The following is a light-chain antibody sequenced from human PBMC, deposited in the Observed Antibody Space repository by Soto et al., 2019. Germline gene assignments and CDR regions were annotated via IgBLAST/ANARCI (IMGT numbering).Light chain of an antibody. CDR3: QQCGNWPPLT. Sequence: DIQVTQSPSTLSGSVGDRVTITCRASQTISSRLAWYQQKPGKAPKLLIYKASTLKSGVPSRFSGSGSGTEFTLTISSLQPDDFAVYYCQQCGNWPPLTFGGGTKVDIK. CDR2: KAS. V-gene: IGKV1-5*03. CDR1: QTISSR. J-gene: IGKJ4*01.